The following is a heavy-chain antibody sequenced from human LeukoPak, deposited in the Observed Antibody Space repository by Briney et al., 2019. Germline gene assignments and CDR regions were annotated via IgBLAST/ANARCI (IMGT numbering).Heavy chain of an antibody. CDR2: IYYSGST. D-gene: IGHD4-17*01. Sequence: SETLSLTCTVSGGSVSSGSYYWSWIRQPPGKGLEWIGYIYYSGSTNYNPSLKSWVTISVDTSKNQFSLKLSSVTAADTAVYYCARDRASTVTTYDAFDIWGQGTMVTVSS. CDR1: GGSVSSGSYY. J-gene: IGHJ3*02. CDR3: ARDRASTVTTYDAFDI. V-gene: IGHV4-61*01.